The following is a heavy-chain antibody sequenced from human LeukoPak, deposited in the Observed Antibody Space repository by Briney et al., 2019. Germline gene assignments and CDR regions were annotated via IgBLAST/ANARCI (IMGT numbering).Heavy chain of an antibody. V-gene: IGHV4-59*01. J-gene: IGHJ5*02. Sequence: PSETLSLTCTVSGGSISSYYWSWIRQPPGKELEWIGYIYYSGSTNYNPSLKSRVTISVDTSKNQFSLKLSSVTAADTAVYYCASYPSSPLRYNWFDPWGQGTLVTVSS. CDR3: ASYPSSPLRYNWFDP. CDR1: GGSISSYY. D-gene: IGHD6-13*01. CDR2: IYYSGST.